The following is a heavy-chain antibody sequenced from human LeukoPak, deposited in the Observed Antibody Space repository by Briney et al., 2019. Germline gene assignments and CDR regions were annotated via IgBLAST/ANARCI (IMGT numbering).Heavy chain of an antibody. J-gene: IGHJ3*02. CDR3: VPFGYSYGSYAFDI. CDR1: GFTFSSYG. CDR2: ISYDGSNK. D-gene: IGHD5-18*01. Sequence: GRSLRLSCAASGFTFSSYGMHWVRQAPGKGLEWVAVISYDGSNKYYADSVKGRFTISRDNSKNTLYLQMNSLRAEDTAVYYCVPFGYSYGSYAFDIWGQGTMVTVSS. V-gene: IGHV3-30*03.